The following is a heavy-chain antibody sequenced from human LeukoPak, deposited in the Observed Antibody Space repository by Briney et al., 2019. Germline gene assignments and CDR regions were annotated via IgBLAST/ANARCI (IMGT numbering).Heavy chain of an antibody. CDR3: ARGGKGTPDY. J-gene: IGHJ4*02. CDR2: IYHSGST. Sequence: SETLSLTCAVSSVPITTNNWWSWVRQSPGQGLEWIGEIYHSGSTRYNPSLKSRATISVDKSKSQFSLKMTSVTAADTAFYYCARGGKGTPDYWGQGTLVTVSS. V-gene: IGHV4-4*02. D-gene: IGHD2-15*01. CDR1: SVPITTNNW.